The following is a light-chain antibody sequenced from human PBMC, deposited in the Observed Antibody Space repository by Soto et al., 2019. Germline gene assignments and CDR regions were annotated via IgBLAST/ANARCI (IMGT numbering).Light chain of an antibody. CDR1: QSVNSNL. CDR2: DAS. V-gene: IGKV3-20*01. Sequence: EIVLTQSPGTLSLSPGEGATVSCRASQSVNSNLLAWFQQKPGQAPRLLIHDASRRATGIPDRFSGSGSGTDFTLSISRLEPEDFAVYYCHQYVSSPLTFCQGTKLESK. J-gene: IGKJ2*01. CDR3: HQYVSSPLT.